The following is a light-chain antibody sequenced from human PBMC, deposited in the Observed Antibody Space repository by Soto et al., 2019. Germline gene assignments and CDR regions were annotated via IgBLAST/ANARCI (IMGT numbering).Light chain of an antibody. Sequence: QSALTQPASVSGSPVQSITISCTGTTSDLGDYNYVSWYQQHPGKAPKLMIYEVSNRPSGVSNRFSGSKSGNTASLTISGLQAEDEADYYCSSYTSSSTVVFGGGTKRTVL. CDR2: EVS. CDR1: TSDLGDYNY. J-gene: IGLJ2*01. CDR3: SSYTSSSTVV. V-gene: IGLV2-14*01.